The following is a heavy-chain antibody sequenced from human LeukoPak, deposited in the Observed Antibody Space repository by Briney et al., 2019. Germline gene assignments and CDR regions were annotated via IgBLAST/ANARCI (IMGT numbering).Heavy chain of an antibody. D-gene: IGHD1-14*01. Sequence: SETLSLTCTVSGDSISNHNDFWGWIRQPPGKGLEWIASIYTSGRTLFNSSLKSRVALSLDTSKNQVSLKLNSVTAADSAVYYCARRPEYNRSSRWAFDIWGQGIMVIFSS. V-gene: IGHV4-39*01. CDR3: ARRPEYNRSSRWAFDI. CDR1: GDSISNHNDF. CDR2: IYTSGRT. J-gene: IGHJ3*02.